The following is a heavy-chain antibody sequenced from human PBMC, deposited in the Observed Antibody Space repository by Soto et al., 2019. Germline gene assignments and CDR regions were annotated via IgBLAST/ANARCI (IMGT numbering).Heavy chain of an antibody. CDR3: AIDLVTAAAHYGMDV. Sequence: GGSLRLSCAASGFTFSSYGMHWVRQAPGKGLEWVAVIWYDGSNKYYADSVKGRFTISRDNSKNTLYLQMNSLRAEDTAGYYCAIDLVTAAAHYGMDVWGQGTMVTVSS. CDR2: IWYDGSNK. J-gene: IGHJ6*02. CDR1: GFTFSSYG. D-gene: IGHD6-13*01. V-gene: IGHV3-33*01.